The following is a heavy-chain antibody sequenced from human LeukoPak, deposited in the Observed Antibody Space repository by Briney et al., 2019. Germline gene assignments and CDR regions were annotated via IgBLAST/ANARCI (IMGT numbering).Heavy chain of an antibody. D-gene: IGHD3-10*01. V-gene: IGHV3-66*01. CDR1: EFTVSSNS. CDR2: IHSGGNT. CDR3: VRDYGSGTPHPWFDP. J-gene: IGHJ5*02. Sequence: GGSLRLSCAASEFTVSSNSMSWVRQAPGKGLEWVSVIHSGGNTYYADSVKGRFTISRDYSKNTLYLQMSSLRAEDTAVYHCVRDYGSGTPHPWFDPWDQGTLVTVSS.